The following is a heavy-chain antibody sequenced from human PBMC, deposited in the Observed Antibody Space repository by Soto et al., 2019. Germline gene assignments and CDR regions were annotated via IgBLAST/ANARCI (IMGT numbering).Heavy chain of an antibody. Sequence: GASVKVSCKASGYTFTGYYMHWVRQAPGQGLEWMGWINPNSGGTNYAQKFQGWVTMTRDTSISTAYMELSRLRSDDTAVYYCARDRRPRYFGSDYYGMDVWGQGTTVTVSS. V-gene: IGHV1-2*04. CDR1: GYTFTGYY. J-gene: IGHJ6*02. CDR3: ARDRRPRYFGSDYYGMDV. D-gene: IGHD3-9*01. CDR2: INPNSGGT.